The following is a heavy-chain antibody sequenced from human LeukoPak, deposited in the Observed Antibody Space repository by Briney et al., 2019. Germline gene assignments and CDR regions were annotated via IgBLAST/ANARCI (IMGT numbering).Heavy chain of an antibody. CDR2: ISAYNGNT. J-gene: IGHJ3*02. Sequence: LRASVKVSCKASGYTFTSYYMHWVRQAPGQGLEWMGWISAYNGNTNYAQKLQGRVTMTTDTSTSTAYMELRSLRSDDTAVYYCARAFPQLVGATTHDAFDIWGQGTMVTVSS. V-gene: IGHV1-18*04. CDR1: GYTFTSYY. CDR3: ARAFPQLVGATTHDAFDI. D-gene: IGHD1-26*01.